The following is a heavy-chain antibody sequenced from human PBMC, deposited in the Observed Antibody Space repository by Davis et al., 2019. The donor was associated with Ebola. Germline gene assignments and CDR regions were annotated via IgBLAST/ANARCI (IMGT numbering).Heavy chain of an antibody. CDR3: ARVWAGYSGSDY. J-gene: IGHJ4*02. CDR2: IYYTGST. Sequence: SETLSLICTVSGGSISNNYWSWIRQPPGKGLEWIGFIYYTGSTNYNPSLKSRVTISVDASKNQFSLKLTSVTAADTAVYYCARVWAGYSGSDYWGQGTLVTVSS. D-gene: IGHD3/OR15-3a*01. CDR1: GGSISNNY. V-gene: IGHV4-59*01.